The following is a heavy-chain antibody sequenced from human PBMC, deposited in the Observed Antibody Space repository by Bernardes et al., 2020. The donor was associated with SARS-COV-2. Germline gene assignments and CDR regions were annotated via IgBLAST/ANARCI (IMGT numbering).Heavy chain of an antibody. Sequence: SETLSLTCTVSGGSIRGYYWSWIRQSPEKGLECIGYIYYTGSANYNPSLNSRVTMSIDTSKSQFILRLTSVNAADTAVYYCARARGGFDSWGQGTQVTVSS. J-gene: IGHJ4*02. V-gene: IGHV4-59*01. CDR1: GGSIRGYY. D-gene: IGHD2-15*01. CDR3: ARARGGFDS. CDR2: IYYTGSA.